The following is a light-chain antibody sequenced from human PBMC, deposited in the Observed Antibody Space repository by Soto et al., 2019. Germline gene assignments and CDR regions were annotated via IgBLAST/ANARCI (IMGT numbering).Light chain of an antibody. CDR2: EVS. CDR3: CSYAGSSTGV. CDR1: SSDVGIYNL. V-gene: IGLV2-23*02. Sequence: QSALIQPASVSGSPGQSITISCTGTSSDVGIYNLVSWYQQHPGKAPKLMIYEVSKRPSGVSNRFSGSKSGNTASLTISGLQAEDEADYYCCSYAGSSTGVFGGGTKLTVL. J-gene: IGLJ3*02.